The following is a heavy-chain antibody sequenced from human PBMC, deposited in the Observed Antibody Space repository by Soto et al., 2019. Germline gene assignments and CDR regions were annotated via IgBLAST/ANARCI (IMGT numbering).Heavy chain of an antibody. V-gene: IGHV4-59*01. CDR2: IYYSGST. J-gene: IGHJ6*02. D-gene: IGHD5-12*01. Sequence: SETLALTCTVSGGSISSYYWSWIRQPPGKGLEWIGYIYYSGSTNYNPSLKSRVTISVDTSKNQFSLKLSSVTAADTAVYYCARGEGRDGYNLGVYYYYGMDVWGQGTTVTVSS. CDR1: GGSISSYY. CDR3: ARGEGRDGYNLGVYYYYGMDV.